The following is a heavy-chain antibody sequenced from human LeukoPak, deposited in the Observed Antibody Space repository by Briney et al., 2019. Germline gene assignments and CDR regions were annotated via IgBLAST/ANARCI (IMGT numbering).Heavy chain of an antibody. J-gene: IGHJ5*02. CDR3: ARDRAPNNRDGDWFDP. D-gene: IGHD5-24*01. Sequence: GGSLRLSCAASGFTFSSYGMHWVRQAPGKGLEWVAVISYDGSNKYYADSVKGRFTISRDNSKNTLYLQMNSLRAEDTAVYYCARDRAPNNRDGDWFDPWGQGTLVTVSS. CDR1: GFTFSSYG. CDR2: ISYDGSNK. V-gene: IGHV3-30*03.